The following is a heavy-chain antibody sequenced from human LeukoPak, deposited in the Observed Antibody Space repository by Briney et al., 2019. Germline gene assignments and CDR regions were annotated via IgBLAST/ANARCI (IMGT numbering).Heavy chain of an antibody. J-gene: IGHJ6*03. CDR1: GYRFNNYW. V-gene: IGHV5-51*01. Sequence: GESLRISCKGSGYRFNNYWIGWVRQMSGKGLEWMGNIYPDDSNTKYTPSFEGQVTISVDKSINTAYLQWSSLKASDTAIYYCARRYGAGYSSSYYYYYMDVWGQGTTVTVSS. D-gene: IGHD5-24*01. CDR3: ARRYGAGYSSSYYYYYMDV. CDR2: IYPDDSNT.